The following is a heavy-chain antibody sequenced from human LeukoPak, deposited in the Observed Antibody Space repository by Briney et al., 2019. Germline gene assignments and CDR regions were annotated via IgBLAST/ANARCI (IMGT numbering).Heavy chain of an antibody. J-gene: IGHJ5*02. CDR1: GGTFSSYA. V-gene: IGHV1-69*04. CDR3: ARGAMVGYDFWSGVNWFDP. Sequence: SVKVSCKASGGTFSSYAISWVRQAPGQGLEWMGRIIPIFGIANYAQKFQGRVTITADKSTSTAYMELSSLRSEDTAVHYCARGAMVGYDFWSGVNWFDPWGQGTLVTVSS. CDR2: IIPIFGIA. D-gene: IGHD3-3*01.